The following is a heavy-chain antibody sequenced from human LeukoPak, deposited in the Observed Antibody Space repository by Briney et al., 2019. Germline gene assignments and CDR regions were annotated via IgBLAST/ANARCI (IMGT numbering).Heavy chain of an antibody. D-gene: IGHD6-13*01. V-gene: IGHV1-2*02. CDR2: ISPNSGDT. Sequence: GASVKVSCKASGYTFTGHYMQWVRQAPGQGLEWMGWISPNSGDTLHAQKFQGRVTRARDTSINTAYMELSNLRSDDTAVYYCARARQGAGTYAFDIWGQGTMVTVSS. CDR3: ARARQGAGTYAFDI. CDR1: GYTFTGHY. J-gene: IGHJ3*02.